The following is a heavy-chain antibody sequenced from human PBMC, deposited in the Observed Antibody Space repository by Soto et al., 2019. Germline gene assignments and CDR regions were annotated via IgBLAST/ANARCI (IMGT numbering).Heavy chain of an antibody. Sequence: SETLSLTCTVSGGSISSYYWSWIRQTPGKGMEWIGYVESSGRTENKPSHASRVTLSLDSSQNQISLTPRSVTTADRALYFCARGVYGAYLDSWGQGIPVTVSS. CDR1: GGSISSYY. V-gene: IGHV4-4*08. D-gene: IGHD3-10*01. J-gene: IGHJ4*02. CDR3: ARGVYGAYLDS. CDR2: VESSGRT.